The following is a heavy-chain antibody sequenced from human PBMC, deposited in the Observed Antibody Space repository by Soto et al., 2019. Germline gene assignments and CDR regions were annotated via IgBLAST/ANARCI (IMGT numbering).Heavy chain of an antibody. Sequence: QVQLVESGGGVVQPGRSLRLSCAASGFTFSSYGMHWVRQAPGRGLEWVAVIWYDGSNKYYADSVKGRFTISRDNSKNTLYLQMNSLRAEDTAVYYCSRGGWYFDYWGQGTLVTVSS. CDR2: IWYDGSNK. CDR1: GFTFSSYG. J-gene: IGHJ4*02. CDR3: SRGGWYFDY. V-gene: IGHV3-33*01. D-gene: IGHD3-10*01.